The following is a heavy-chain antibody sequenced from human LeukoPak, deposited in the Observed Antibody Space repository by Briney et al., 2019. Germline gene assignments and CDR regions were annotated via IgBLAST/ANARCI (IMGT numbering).Heavy chain of an antibody. CDR1: GYTFTSYY. CDR3: ARDRAGLRFLEWFPGRGFYYYYGMDV. Sequence: ASVKVSCKASGYTFTSYYMHWVRQAPGQGLEWLGIINPSGGSTSYAQKFQGRVTMTRDTSTGTAYMELRSLRSDDTAVYYCARDRAGLRFLEWFPGRGFYYYYGMDVWGQGTTVTVSS. CDR2: INPSGGST. D-gene: IGHD3-3*01. V-gene: IGHV1-46*01. J-gene: IGHJ6*02.